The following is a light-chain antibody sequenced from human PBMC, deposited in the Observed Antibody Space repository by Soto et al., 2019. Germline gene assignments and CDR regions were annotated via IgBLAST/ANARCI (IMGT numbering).Light chain of an antibody. J-gene: IGLJ1*01. CDR3: QSTDISATYKV. CDR1: ALPKQY. Sequence: SYELTQPPSVSVSPGQTAGITCSGDALPKQYAYWYRQKPGQAPVLVIYKDTERPSGIPERFSGSSSGTTVTLTISAVQAEDEADYYCQSTDISATYKVFGTGTKLTVL. CDR2: KDT. V-gene: IGLV3-25*03.